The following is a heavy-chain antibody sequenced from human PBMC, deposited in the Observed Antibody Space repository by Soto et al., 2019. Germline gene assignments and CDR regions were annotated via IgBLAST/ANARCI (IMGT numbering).Heavy chain of an antibody. D-gene: IGHD4-17*01. J-gene: IGHJ4*02. CDR3: ASHAADYGDLEPPDY. CDR1: GGTFSSYA. Sequence: SVKVSCKASGGTFSSYAISWVRQAPGQGLEWMGGIIPIFGTANYAQKFQGRVTITADESTSTAYMELSSLRSEDTAVYYCASHAADYGDLEPPDYWGQGTLVTVYS. CDR2: IIPIFGTA. V-gene: IGHV1-69*13.